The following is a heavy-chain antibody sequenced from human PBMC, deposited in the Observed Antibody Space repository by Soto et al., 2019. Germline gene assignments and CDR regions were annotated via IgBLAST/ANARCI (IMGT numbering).Heavy chain of an antibody. Sequence: QVQLVESGGGLVKPGGSLRLSCAASGFTFSDYYMSWIRQAPGKGLEWVSYISSSSSYTNYADSVKGRFTISRDNAKNSLYLQMNSLRAEDTAVYYCAGRAGTNYYYGMDVWGQGTTVIVSS. CDR3: AGRAGTNYYYGMDV. CDR1: GFTFSDYY. CDR2: ISSSSSYT. J-gene: IGHJ6*02. D-gene: IGHD6-19*01. V-gene: IGHV3-11*06.